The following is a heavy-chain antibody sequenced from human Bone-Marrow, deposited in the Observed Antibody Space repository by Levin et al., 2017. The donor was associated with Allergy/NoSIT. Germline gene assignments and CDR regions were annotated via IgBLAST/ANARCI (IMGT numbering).Heavy chain of an antibody. CDR1: GGSISSESHY. Sequence: PSETLSLTCTVSGGSISSESHYWAWIRQPPGKGLEWVGSIYYDGSAYYTPSLTTRLTISVDTSKNQFSLRLNSVTAADTAVYYCAGEPNSPYYAHYGLDIWGQGTTVTVSS. CDR2: IYYDGSA. CDR3: AGEPNSPYYAHYGLDI. J-gene: IGHJ6*02. D-gene: IGHD3-22*01. V-gene: IGHV4-39*07.